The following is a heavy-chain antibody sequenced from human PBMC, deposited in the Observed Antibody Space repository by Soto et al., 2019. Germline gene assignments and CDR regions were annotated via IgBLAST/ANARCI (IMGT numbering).Heavy chain of an antibody. CDR2: IIPIFGTA. D-gene: IGHD6-13*01. V-gene: IGHV1-69*13. CDR1: GGTFSSYA. J-gene: IGHJ4*02. Sequence: SVKVSCKASGGTFSSYAISWVRQAPGQGLEWMGGIIPIFGTANYAQKFRGRVTITADESTSTAYMELSSLRSEDTAVYYCARGGIAAAGPYAWGQGTLVTVSS. CDR3: ARGGIAAAGPYA.